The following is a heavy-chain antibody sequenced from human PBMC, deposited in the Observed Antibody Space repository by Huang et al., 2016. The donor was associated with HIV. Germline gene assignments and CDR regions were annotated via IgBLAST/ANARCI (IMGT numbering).Heavy chain of an antibody. V-gene: IGHV3-30-3*01. CDR2: ISNDGSNN. CDR3: ARAKDTWDAYDI. Sequence: QVQLVESGGGVVQPGRSLRLSCAASGFPFKNHAMHWVRQAPGKGLDGVAVISNDGSNNYYADSVKGRFTISRDSSKSTLFLHMTSLRTEDTAVYYCARAKDTWDAYDIWGQGTMVIVSS. D-gene: IGHD5-18*01. CDR1: GFPFKNHA. J-gene: IGHJ3*02.